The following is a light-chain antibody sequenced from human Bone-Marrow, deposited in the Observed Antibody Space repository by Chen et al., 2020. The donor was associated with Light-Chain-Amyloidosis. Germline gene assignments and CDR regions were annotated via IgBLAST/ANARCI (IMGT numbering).Light chain of an antibody. V-gene: IGLV1-40*01. Sequence: QSVLPQPPSMSESPGQRVTLSSTRSRSNLGAGYDVHSYQQLPGTSPKLLIYDSDIRPSGVPDRFCASKSGTSASISITGLQVADEADYYCQSYDTALLSLVFGGGTKLTV. CDR1: RSNLGAGYD. J-gene: IGLJ2*01. CDR3: QSYDTALLSLV. CDR2: DSD.